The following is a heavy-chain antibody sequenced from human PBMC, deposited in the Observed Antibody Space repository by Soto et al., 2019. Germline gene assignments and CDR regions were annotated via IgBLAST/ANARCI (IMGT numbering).Heavy chain of an antibody. CDR1: QITLIGYW. D-gene: IGHD2-8*01. J-gene: IGHJ4*02. Sequence: PGGALRLSCFASQITLIGYWMSWVRQAPRRGLEWVATIRQDGGQMYYVDSVKGRFTISRDRAKNSLYLQMNSLTVEDTALYYCSNNGGYWGQGILVTVSS. CDR3: SNNGGY. V-gene: IGHV3-7*05. CDR2: IRQDGGQM.